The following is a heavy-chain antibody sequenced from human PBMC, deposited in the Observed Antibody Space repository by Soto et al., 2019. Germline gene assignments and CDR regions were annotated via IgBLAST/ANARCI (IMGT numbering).Heavy chain of an antibody. CDR2: IIPIFGTA. Sequence: SVKVSCKASGGTFSSYAISWVRQAPGQGLEWMGGIIPIFGTANYAQKFQGRVTITADESTSTAYMELSSLRSEDTAVYYCASGSAMPNDYYYYGMDVWGQGTTVTVSS. V-gene: IGHV1-69*13. CDR1: GGTFSSYA. J-gene: IGHJ6*02. D-gene: IGHD2-2*01. CDR3: ASGSAMPNDYYYYGMDV.